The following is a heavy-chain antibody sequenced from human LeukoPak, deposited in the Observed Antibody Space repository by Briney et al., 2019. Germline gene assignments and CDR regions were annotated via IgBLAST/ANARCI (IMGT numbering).Heavy chain of an antibody. Sequence: SETLSLTCAVYGGSFSGYYWSWIRQPPGKGLEWIGEINHSGSTNYNPSLKSRVTISVDTSKNQFSLKLSSVTAADTAVYYCARPRGYRGDFDYWGQGTLVTVSS. CDR3: ARPRGYRGDFDY. D-gene: IGHD5-12*01. CDR2: INHSGST. J-gene: IGHJ4*02. V-gene: IGHV4-34*01. CDR1: GGSFSGYY.